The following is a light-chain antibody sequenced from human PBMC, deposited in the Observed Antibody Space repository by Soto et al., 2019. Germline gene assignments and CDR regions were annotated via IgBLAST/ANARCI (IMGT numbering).Light chain of an antibody. CDR2: GAS. CDR1: QSVSSSY. J-gene: IGKJ5*01. V-gene: IGKV3-20*01. Sequence: EVVLTQSPGTLSLSPGERATLSCRASQSVSSSYLAWYQQKPGQAPRLLIYGASSRATGIPDRVSGSGSGTDFALTISRLELVDFAVFYCQQYGSSPLVTFGQGTRLEIK. CDR3: QQYGSSPLVT.